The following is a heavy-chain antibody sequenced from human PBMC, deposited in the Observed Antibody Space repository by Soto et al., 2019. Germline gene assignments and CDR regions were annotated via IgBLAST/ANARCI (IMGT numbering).Heavy chain of an antibody. CDR1: GFPFSTSG. Sequence: EVQLLESGGGLVQPGGSLRLSCAASGFPFSTSGMLWVRQIPGEGLEWVSAIGPNPANTKYTDSVKGRFTISRDNSKNTVFLQMTKLRAEDTALYYCTTARHCSSDACPAAEWGRGTLITVSS. D-gene: IGHD2-2*01. V-gene: IGHV3-23*01. J-gene: IGHJ4*02. CDR3: TTARHCSSDACPAAE. CDR2: IGPNPANT.